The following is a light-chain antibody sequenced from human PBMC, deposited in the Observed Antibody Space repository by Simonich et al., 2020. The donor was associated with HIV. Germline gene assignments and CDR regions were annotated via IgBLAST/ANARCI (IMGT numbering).Light chain of an antibody. J-gene: IGKJ2*01. CDR2: LGS. Sequence: DIVMTQSPLSLPVTPGEPASISCRASQSLLHSNGYNYLDWYLQKPGQSPQLLLDLGSNRASGVPDRFSGSGSGTDFTLKISRVEAEDVGVYYCMQALQTPNTFGQGTKLEIK. CDR3: MQALQTPNT. V-gene: IGKV2-28*01. CDR1: QSLLHSNGYNY.